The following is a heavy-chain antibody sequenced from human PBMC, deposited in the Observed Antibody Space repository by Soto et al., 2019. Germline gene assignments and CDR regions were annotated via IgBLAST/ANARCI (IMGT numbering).Heavy chain of an antibody. Sequence: QVHLVQSGAEVRKPGASVRVSCKTSGYTFTHFDIHWVRQATGQGLAWVGWMNPDSGNSVFTQRFQGRVSMTRHASMCTASMAIHSLTSADTAIYYFAMAYHLVPKFWGQGTLVTVSS. D-gene: IGHD2-15*01. CDR1: GYTFTHFD. CDR3: AMAYHLVPKF. CDR2: MNPDSGNS. J-gene: IGHJ4*02. V-gene: IGHV1-8*01.